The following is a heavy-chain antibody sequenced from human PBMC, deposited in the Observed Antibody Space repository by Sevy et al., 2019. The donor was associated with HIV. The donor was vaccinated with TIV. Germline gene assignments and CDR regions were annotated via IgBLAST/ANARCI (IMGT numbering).Heavy chain of an antibody. CDR3: TRDAGYSTGWYPSDY. CDR1: GFSVSTHA. J-gene: IGHJ4*02. D-gene: IGHD6-19*01. V-gene: IGHV3-30-3*01. Sequence: GGSLRLSCAASGFSVSTHAMHWVRQAPGKGLEWLALISYDGSSKYYADSVKGRLTISRDNSKNTLYLHMSSLRPDDTAVACCTRDAGYSTGWYPSDYWGQGTLVTVSS. CDR2: ISYDGSSK.